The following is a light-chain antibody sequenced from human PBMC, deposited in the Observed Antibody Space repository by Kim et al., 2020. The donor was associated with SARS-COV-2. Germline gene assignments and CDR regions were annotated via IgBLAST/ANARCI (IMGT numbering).Light chain of an antibody. CDR3: QQYSASPFT. Sequence: SPGERDTLTCRARQSLSSSYVAWYQQKPGQATRLLIYGAATRAADSPDRFSGSGSGTDYTLPISSLEPEDFAVYLCQQYSASPFTFGQGTRLEIK. J-gene: IGKJ5*01. CDR2: GAA. V-gene: IGKV3-20*01. CDR1: QSLSSSY.